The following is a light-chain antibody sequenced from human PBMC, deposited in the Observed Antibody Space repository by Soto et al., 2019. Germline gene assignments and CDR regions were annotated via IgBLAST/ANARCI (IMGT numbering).Light chain of an antibody. Sequence: EIVLTQSPATLSLSPGERATLSCRASQSVSSYLAWYQQKPGQAPRLLMYDASNRATGIPARFSGSGSGTDFTLTISRLEPEDFAVYYCQQRSNWIFTFGPGTRVDFK. J-gene: IGKJ3*01. V-gene: IGKV3-11*01. CDR2: DAS. CDR3: QQRSNWIFT. CDR1: QSVSSY.